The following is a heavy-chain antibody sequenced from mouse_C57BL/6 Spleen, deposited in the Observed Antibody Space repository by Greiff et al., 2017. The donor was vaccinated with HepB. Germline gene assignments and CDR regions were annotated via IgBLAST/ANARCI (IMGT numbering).Heavy chain of an antibody. D-gene: IGHD1-1*01. Sequence: QVQLQESGAELVKPGASVKMSCKASGYTFTSYWITWVKQRPGQGLEWIGDIYPGSGSTNYNEKFKSKATLTVDTSSSTAYMQLSSLTSEDSAVYDCARAYYGRSRDYNAMDYWGQGTTVTVSS. J-gene: IGHJ4*01. V-gene: IGHV1-55*01. CDR2: IYPGSGST. CDR1: GYTFTSYW. CDR3: ARAYYGRSRDYNAMDY.